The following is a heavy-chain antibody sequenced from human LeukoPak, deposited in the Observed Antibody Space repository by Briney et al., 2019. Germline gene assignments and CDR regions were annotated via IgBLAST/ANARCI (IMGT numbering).Heavy chain of an antibody. D-gene: IGHD2-15*01. CDR1: GFTFSSYG. J-gene: IGHJ4*02. Sequence: GGSLRLSCAASGFTFSSYGMHWVRQAPGKGLEWVAFIRYDGSKKYYADSVKGRFTISRDNSKYTLYLQMNSLRAEDTAVYYCAKDPTYCSGGSCYSSVFYWGQGTLVTVSS. CDR2: IRYDGSKK. CDR3: AKDPTYCSGGSCYSSVFY. V-gene: IGHV3-30*02.